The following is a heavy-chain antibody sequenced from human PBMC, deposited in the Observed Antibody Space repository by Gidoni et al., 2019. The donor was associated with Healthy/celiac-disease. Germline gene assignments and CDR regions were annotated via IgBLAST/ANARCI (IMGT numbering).Heavy chain of an antibody. V-gene: IGHV3-74*01. CDR1: GFTFSSYW. J-gene: IGHJ6*02. CDR2: INSDGSST. D-gene: IGHD6-19*01. CDR3: ARADSSGWYLDYYYGMDV. Sequence: EVQLVESGGGLVQPGGSLRLSCAASGFTFSSYWMHWVRQAPGKGLVWVSRINSDGSSTSDADSVKGRFTISRDNAKNTLYLQMNSLRAEDTAVYYCARADSSGWYLDYYYGMDVWGQGTTVTVSS.